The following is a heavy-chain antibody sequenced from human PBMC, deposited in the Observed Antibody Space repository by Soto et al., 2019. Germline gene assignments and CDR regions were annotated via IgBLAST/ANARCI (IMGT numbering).Heavy chain of an antibody. CDR2: IYYSGST. CDR3: ASGGRAHGAVAY. Sequence: QVQLQESGPGLVKPSQTLSLTCTVSGGSISSGGYYWSGIRQHPGKGLEWIGYIYYSGSTYYNPSLKSRVTISVYTSKNQFSLKLSSVTAADTAVYYCASGGRAHGAVAYWGQGTLVTVSS. J-gene: IGHJ4*02. CDR1: GGSISSGGYY. V-gene: IGHV4-31*03. D-gene: IGHD6-19*01.